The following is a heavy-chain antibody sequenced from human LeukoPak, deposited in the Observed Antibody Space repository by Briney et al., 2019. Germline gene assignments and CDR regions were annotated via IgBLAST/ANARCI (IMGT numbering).Heavy chain of an antibody. Sequence: SETLSLTCTVSGGSISSYYWSWIRQPSGKGLEWIGYVYYNGNTNYNPSLKSRVTISVDTSKNQFSLKLSSVTAADTAMYYCARGVVGATFDYWGQGTLVTVSS. J-gene: IGHJ4*02. CDR2: VYYNGNT. D-gene: IGHD1-26*01. CDR3: ARGVVGATFDY. CDR1: GGSISSYY. V-gene: IGHV4-59*01.